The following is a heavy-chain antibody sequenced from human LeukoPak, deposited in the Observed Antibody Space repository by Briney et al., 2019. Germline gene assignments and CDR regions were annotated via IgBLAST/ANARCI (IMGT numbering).Heavy chain of an antibody. J-gene: IGHJ5*02. V-gene: IGHV3-30-3*01. CDR2: ISYDGSNK. CDR1: GFTFSSYA. D-gene: IGHD2-2*01. Sequence: GRSLRLSCAASGFTFSSYAMHWVRQAPGKGLEWVAVISYDGSNKYYADSVKGRFTISRDNSKNTLYLQMNSLRAEDTAVYYCARDVVPAAMGRYHWFDPWGQGTLVTVSS. CDR3: ARDVVPAAMGRYHWFDP.